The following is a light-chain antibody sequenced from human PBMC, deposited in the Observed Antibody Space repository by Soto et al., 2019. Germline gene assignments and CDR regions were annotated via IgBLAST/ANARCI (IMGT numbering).Light chain of an antibody. J-gene: IGLJ1*01. Sequence: ALAQPPSASGTPGQTVTISCSGSSSNVGKNIVNWYQQVPGTAPKLLIYSTDQRPSGVPDRFSGSKSGTSASLAISGLQSEDEADYYCAAWDDGRNDLYVIGSGTKVTVL. V-gene: IGLV1-44*01. CDR1: SSNVGKNI. CDR3: AAWDDGRNDLYV. CDR2: STD.